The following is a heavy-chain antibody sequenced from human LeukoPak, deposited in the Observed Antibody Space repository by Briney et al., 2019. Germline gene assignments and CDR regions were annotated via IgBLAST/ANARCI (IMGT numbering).Heavy chain of an antibody. CDR3: ANPPTVTSFDY. CDR1: GYTFTSYG. Sequence: ASVKVSCKAPGYTFTSYGISWVRQAPGQGLEWMGWISAYNGNKNYAQKLQGRVTMTTDTSTSTAYMELRSLRAEDTAVYHCANPPTVTSFDYWGQGTLVTVSS. V-gene: IGHV1-18*01. J-gene: IGHJ4*02. D-gene: IGHD4-11*01. CDR2: ISAYNGNK.